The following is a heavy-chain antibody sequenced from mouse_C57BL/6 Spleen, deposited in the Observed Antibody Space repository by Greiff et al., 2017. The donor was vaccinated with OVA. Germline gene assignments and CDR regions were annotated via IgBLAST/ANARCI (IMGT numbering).Heavy chain of an antibody. CDR1: GYAFSSSW. CDR2: IYPGDGDT. Sequence: QVQLKESGPELVKPGASVKISCKASGYAFSSSWMNWVKQRPGKGLEWIGRIYPGDGDTNYNGKFKGKATLTADKSSSTAYMQLSSLTSEDSAVYFCARPTVEATRYVDVWGTGTTVTVST. D-gene: IGHD1-1*01. CDR3: ARPTVEATRYVDV. V-gene: IGHV1-82*01. J-gene: IGHJ1*03.